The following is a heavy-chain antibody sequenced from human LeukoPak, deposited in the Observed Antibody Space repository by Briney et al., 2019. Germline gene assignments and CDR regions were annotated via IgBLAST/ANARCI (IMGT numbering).Heavy chain of an antibody. D-gene: IGHD3-22*01. CDR3: ARVVGSGYDNYMDV. CDR2: ISSRSSSI. CDR1: GFTFRIYS. J-gene: IGHJ6*03. Sequence: TGGSLRLSCAASGFTFRIYSMNWVRQAPGKGLEWVSYISSRSSSIYYTDSVKGRFTMSRDNAKDSLSLQMNSLRAEDTAVYYCARVVGSGYDNYMDVWGKGTTVTVSS. V-gene: IGHV3-48*01.